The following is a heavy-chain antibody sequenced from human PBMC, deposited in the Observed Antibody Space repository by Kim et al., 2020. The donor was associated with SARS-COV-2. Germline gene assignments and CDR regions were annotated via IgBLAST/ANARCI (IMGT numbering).Heavy chain of an antibody. CDR3: AKDQGGSYPRA. V-gene: IGHV3-23*03. J-gene: IGHJ4*02. CDR2: IYSGGSST. D-gene: IGHD1-26*01. Sequence: GGSLRLSCAASGFTFSSYAMSWVRQAPGKGLEWVSVIYSGGSSTYYADSVKGRFTISRDNSKNTLYLQMNSLRAEDTAVYYCAKDQGGSYPRAWGQGNLVTVSS. CDR1: GFTFSSYA.